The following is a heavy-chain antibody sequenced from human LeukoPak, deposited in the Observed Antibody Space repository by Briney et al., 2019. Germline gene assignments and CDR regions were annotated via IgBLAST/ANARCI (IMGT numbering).Heavy chain of an antibody. D-gene: IGHD5-18*01. J-gene: IGHJ4*02. CDR1: GGSISSGGYS. Sequence: SETLSHTCAVSGGSISSGGYSWSWIRQPPGKGLEWIGYIYHSGSTYYNPSLKSRVTISVDRSKNQFSLKLSSVTAADTAVYYCARGGYSYALDYWGQGTLVTVSS. CDR3: ARGGYSYALDY. CDR2: IYHSGST. V-gene: IGHV4-30-2*01.